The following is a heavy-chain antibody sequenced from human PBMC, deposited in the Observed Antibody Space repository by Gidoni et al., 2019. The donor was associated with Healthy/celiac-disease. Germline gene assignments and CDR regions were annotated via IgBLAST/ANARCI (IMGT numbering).Heavy chain of an antibody. CDR1: GGTFSSYT. V-gene: IGHV1-69*08. J-gene: IGHJ6*02. CDR2: IIPILGIA. D-gene: IGHD4-17*01. Sequence: QVQLVQSGAEVKKPGSSVQVSCKASGGTFSSYTISWVRQAPGQGLEWMGRIIPILGIANYAQKFQGRVTITADKSTSTAYMELSSLRSEDTAVYYCARDGPGEEKGVTTAYYGMDVWGQGTTVTVSS. CDR3: ARDGPGEEKGVTTAYYGMDV.